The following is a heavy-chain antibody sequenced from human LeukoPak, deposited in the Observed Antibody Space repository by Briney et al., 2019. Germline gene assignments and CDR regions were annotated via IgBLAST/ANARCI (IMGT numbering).Heavy chain of an antibody. CDR3: ARTPSNYGYYYYYYMDV. J-gene: IGHJ6*03. Sequence: SETLSLTCTVSGGSISSYYWSWIRQPPGKGLEWIGYIYYSGSTNYNPSLKSRVTISVDTSKNQFSLKLSSVTAADTAVYYCARTPSNYGYYYYYYMDVWGKGTTVTISS. D-gene: IGHD4-11*01. CDR1: GGSISSYY. V-gene: IGHV4-59*01. CDR2: IYYSGST.